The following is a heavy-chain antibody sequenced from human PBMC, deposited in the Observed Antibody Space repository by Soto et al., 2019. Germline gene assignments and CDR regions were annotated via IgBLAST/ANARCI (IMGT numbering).Heavy chain of an antibody. D-gene: IGHD2-15*01. Sequence: QVQLVESGGGVVQPGRSLRLSCAASGFTFSSYAMHWVRQAPGKGLEWVAVISYDGSNKYYADSVKGRFTISRDNSKNTRYLQMNSLRAEDTAVYYCARGGALYCSGGSCYLQNYYYYGMDVWGQGTTVTVSS. CDR2: ISYDGSNK. V-gene: IGHV3-30-3*01. J-gene: IGHJ6*02. CDR1: GFTFSSYA. CDR3: ARGGALYCSGGSCYLQNYYYYGMDV.